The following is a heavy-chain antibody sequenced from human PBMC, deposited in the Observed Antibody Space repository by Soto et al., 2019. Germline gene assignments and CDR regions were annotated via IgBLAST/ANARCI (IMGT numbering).Heavy chain of an antibody. V-gene: IGHV4-61*01. D-gene: IGHD6-19*01. J-gene: IGHJ5*02. CDR1: GGSVSSGSYY. Sequence: SETLSLTCTVSGGSVSSGSYYWSWIRQPPGKGLEWIGYIYYSGSTNYNPSLKSRVTISRDSAKNTLYLQMNSLRAEDTAVYYCVRSYTSGWTEWFDPWGQGTLVTVSS. CDR2: IYYSGST. CDR3: VRSYTSGWTEWFDP.